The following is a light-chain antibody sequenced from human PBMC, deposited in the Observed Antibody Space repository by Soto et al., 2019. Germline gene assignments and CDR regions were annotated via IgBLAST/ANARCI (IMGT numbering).Light chain of an antibody. J-gene: IGKJ2*01. Sequence: EIVMTQSPATLSVSPGERATLSCRASQNIGSNLAWFQQKPGQGPRILIYGASTRATGIPARFSGSGSGTEFTLTISSLQSEDFAVYYCQQDHNWYTFGQGTKLEIK. V-gene: IGKV3-15*01. CDR1: QNIGSN. CDR2: GAS. CDR3: QQDHNWYT.